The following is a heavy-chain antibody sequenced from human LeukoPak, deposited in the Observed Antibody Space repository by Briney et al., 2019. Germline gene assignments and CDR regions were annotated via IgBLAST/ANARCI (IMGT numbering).Heavy chain of an antibody. J-gene: IGHJ4*02. Sequence: GESLQISFQGSGYRFTSYWIGGVRPMPGKGLEWMGIIYPGDSDTRYSPSFQGQVTISADKSISTAYLHWSSLKASDTAMYYCARSTTVTLWVDPSSEYYFDYWGQGTLVTVSS. V-gene: IGHV5-51*01. CDR2: IYPGDSDT. D-gene: IGHD4-17*01. CDR1: GYRFTSYW. CDR3: ARSTTVTLWVDPSSEYYFDY.